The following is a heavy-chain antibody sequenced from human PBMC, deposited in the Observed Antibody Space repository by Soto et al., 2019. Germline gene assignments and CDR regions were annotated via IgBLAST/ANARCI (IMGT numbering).Heavy chain of an antibody. V-gene: IGHV1-2*04. Sequence: GPPVKVSCKASGYTFTGYYMHWVRQAPGRGLEWMGWINPNSGGTNYAQKFQGWVTMTRDTSISTAYMELSRLRSDDTAVYYCARAPSLYSGYDLYYYYYGMDVWGQGTTVTVSS. D-gene: IGHD5-12*01. CDR1: GYTFTGYY. CDR2: INPNSGGT. CDR3: ARAPSLYSGYDLYYYYYGMDV. J-gene: IGHJ6*02.